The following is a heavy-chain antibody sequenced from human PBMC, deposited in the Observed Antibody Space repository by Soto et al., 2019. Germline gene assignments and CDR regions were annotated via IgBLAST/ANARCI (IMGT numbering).Heavy chain of an antibody. V-gene: IGHV3-30*03. CDR1: GFTFSSYG. CDR2: ISYDGSNK. Sequence: SGGGVVQPGRSLRLSCAASGFTFSSYGMHWVRQAPGKGLEWVAVISYDGSNKYYADSVKGRFTISRDNSKNTLYLQMNSLRAEDTAVYYCAIYSSGWYPLDYWGQGTLVTVSS. J-gene: IGHJ4*02. CDR3: AIYSSGWYPLDY. D-gene: IGHD6-19*01.